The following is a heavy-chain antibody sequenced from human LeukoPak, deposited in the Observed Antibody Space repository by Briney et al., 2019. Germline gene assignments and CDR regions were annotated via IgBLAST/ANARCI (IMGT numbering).Heavy chain of an antibody. CDR3: ARGMVRFMFYYYYYGMDV. Sequence: SETLSLTCAVYGGSFSGYYWSWICQPPGKGLEWIGEINHSGSTNYNPSLKRRVTISVDTSKNQFSLKLSSVTAADTAVYYCARGMVRFMFYYYYYGMDVWGQGTTVTVSS. D-gene: IGHD3-10*01. J-gene: IGHJ6*02. CDR2: INHSGST. CDR1: GGSFSGYY. V-gene: IGHV4-34*01.